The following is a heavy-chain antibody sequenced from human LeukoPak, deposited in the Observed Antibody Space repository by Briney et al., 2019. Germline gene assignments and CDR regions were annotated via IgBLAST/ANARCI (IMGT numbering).Heavy chain of an antibody. CDR2: INPSGSDT. D-gene: IGHD1-26*01. V-gene: IGHV1-46*01. Sequence: ASVKVSCKASGYTFTSYYMHWVRQAPGQGLEWMGLINPSGSDTVYAQKFQGRVTMTRDMSTSTDYMELSSLRFDDTAVYYCARDNSVGDTAWWFDPWGQGTLVTVSS. CDR1: GYTFTSYY. J-gene: IGHJ5*02. CDR3: ARDNSVGDTAWWFDP.